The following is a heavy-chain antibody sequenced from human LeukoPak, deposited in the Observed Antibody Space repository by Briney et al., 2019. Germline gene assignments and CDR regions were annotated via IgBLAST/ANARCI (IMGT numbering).Heavy chain of an antibody. D-gene: IGHD3-10*01. V-gene: IGHV4-34*01. CDR2: INHSGST. CDR1: GGSFSGYY. CDR3: GRGRERITMQGTYSQH. Sequence: SETLSLTCAVYGGSFSGYYWSWIRQPPGKGLEWIGEINHSGSTNYNPSLKSRVTISVDTSKNQFSLKLSSVTPAKMAVYSIGRGRERITMQGTYSQHWGRGTLATVSS. J-gene: IGHJ1*01.